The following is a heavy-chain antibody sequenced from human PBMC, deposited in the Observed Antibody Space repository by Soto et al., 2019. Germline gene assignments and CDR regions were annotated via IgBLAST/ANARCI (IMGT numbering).Heavy chain of an antibody. CDR2: IIPILGIA. Sequence: ASVKVSCKASGGTFSSYTISWVRQAPGQGLEWMGRIIPILGIANYAQKFQGRVTITADKSTSTAYMELSSLRSEDTAVYYCARDVGDFWSGYYTTQAFDYWGQGTLVTVSS. D-gene: IGHD3-3*01. CDR3: ARDVGDFWSGYYTTQAFDY. CDR1: GGTFSSYT. V-gene: IGHV1-69*04. J-gene: IGHJ4*02.